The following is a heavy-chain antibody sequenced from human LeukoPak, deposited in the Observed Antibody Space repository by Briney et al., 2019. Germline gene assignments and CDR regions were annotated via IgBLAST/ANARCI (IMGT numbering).Heavy chain of an antibody. CDR1: GSISSGSYY. V-gene: IGHV4-61*02. Sequence: PSETLSLTCTVSGSISSGSYYWSWIRQPAGKGLEWIGRIYVSGSTNYNPSLESRVTISVDTSKNQFSLQLTSLIAADTAVYYCAREGQQLVPPFDYWGQGTLVTVSS. CDR3: AREGQQLVPPFDY. CDR2: IYVSGST. J-gene: IGHJ4*02. D-gene: IGHD6-6*01.